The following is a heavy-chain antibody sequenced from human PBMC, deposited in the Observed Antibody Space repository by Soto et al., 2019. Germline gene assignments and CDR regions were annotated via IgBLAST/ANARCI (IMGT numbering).Heavy chain of an antibody. J-gene: IGHJ3*02. CDR1: GGSISSYY. CDR2: IYYSGST. D-gene: IGHD6-19*01. Sequence: QVQLQESGPGLVKPSETLSLTCTVSGGSISSYYWSWIRQPPGKGLEWIGYIYYSGSTNYNPSLKSRVTISVDTSKNQFSLKLSSVTAADTAVYYCARGQWLPHDAFDIWGQGTMVTVSS. CDR3: ARGQWLPHDAFDI. V-gene: IGHV4-59*01.